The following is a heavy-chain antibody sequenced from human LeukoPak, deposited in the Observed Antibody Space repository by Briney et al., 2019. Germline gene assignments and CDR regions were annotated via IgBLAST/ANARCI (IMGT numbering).Heavy chain of an antibody. V-gene: IGHV3-11*01. CDR2: ISSSGSTI. J-gene: IGHJ4*02. D-gene: IGHD3-16*01. CDR1: GFTFSDYY. CDR3: ASTYSWGYFDY. Sequence: PGGSLRLSCAASGFTFSDYYMSWIRQAPGKGLEWVSYISSSGSTIYYADSVKGRLTISRDNAKNSLYLQMNSLRAEDTAVYYCASTYSWGYFDYWGQGTLVTVSS.